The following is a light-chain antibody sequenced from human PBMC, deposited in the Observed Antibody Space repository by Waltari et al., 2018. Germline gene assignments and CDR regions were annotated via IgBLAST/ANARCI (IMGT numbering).Light chain of an antibody. CDR3: GTWDSSLSTVV. J-gene: IGLJ2*01. CDR2: DKI. CDR1: SSNIGKGS. V-gene: IGLV1-51*01. Sequence: QSVLTQPPSVSAPPGQKPTMSCSGTSSNIGKGSVSWYPHVPGTAPKPLIYDKIKRPSGIPDRFSASKSGTSATLDITGLQTGDEADYFCGTWDSSLSTVVFGGGTKLTVL.